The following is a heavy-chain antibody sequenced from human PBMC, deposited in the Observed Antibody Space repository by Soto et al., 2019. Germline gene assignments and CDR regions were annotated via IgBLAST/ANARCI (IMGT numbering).Heavy chain of an antibody. Sequence: QVQLQESGPGLVKPSQTLSLTCTVSGGSISSGDYYWSWIRQPPGKGLEWIGYIYYSGSTYYNPSLKSRVTISVDTSKNQFSLKLSSVTAADTVVYYCARESMTTVTYFDYWGQGTLVTVSS. CDR3: ARESMTTVTYFDY. CDR1: GGSISSGDYY. V-gene: IGHV4-30-4*01. CDR2: IYYSGST. D-gene: IGHD4-17*01. J-gene: IGHJ4*02.